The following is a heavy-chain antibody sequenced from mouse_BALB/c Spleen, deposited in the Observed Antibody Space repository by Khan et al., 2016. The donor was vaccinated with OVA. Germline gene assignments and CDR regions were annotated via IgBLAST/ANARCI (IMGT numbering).Heavy chain of an antibody. CDR2: IYPGDGNT. Sequence: QVQLQQSGAELVRPGSSVKISCKASGYAFSSYWMNWVKQRPGQGLEWIGQIYPGDGNTHYNGNFKGKATLTADKSSSTAYMQLSSLTSEDSAVYFCASLGYCLAYCGQWTLVTVSA. J-gene: IGHJ3*01. CDR3: ASLGYCLAY. V-gene: IGHV1-80*01. CDR1: GYAFSSYW. D-gene: IGHD2-3*01.